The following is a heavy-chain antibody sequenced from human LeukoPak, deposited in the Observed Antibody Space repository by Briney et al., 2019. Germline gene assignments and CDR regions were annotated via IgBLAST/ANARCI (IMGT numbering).Heavy chain of an antibody. J-gene: IGHJ4*02. CDR1: GFTFSSCS. Sequence: GGSLRLSCAASGFTFSSCSMNWVRQAPGKGLEWVSSISSSSSYIYYADSVKGRFTISRDNAKNSLYLQMNSLRAEDTAVYYCARDHGSGSFDYWGQGTLVTVSS. CDR3: ARDHGSGSFDY. D-gene: IGHD3-10*01. V-gene: IGHV3-21*01. CDR2: ISSSSSYI.